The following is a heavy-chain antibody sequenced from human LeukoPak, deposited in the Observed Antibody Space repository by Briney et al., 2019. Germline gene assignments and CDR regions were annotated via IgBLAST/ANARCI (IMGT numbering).Heavy chain of an antibody. V-gene: IGHV4-38-2*01. J-gene: IGHJ3*02. CDR2: IYYSGNT. Sequence: PSETLSLTCSVSGHSISSGYYWGWIRQPPGKGLEWIGYIYYSGNTDYNPSLKSRVTISIDTSKNQFSLRLNSVTAADTAVYYCARYRNEALFAFDIWGQGTMVTVSS. CDR1: GHSISSGYY. CDR3: ARYRNEALFAFDI. D-gene: IGHD1-14*01.